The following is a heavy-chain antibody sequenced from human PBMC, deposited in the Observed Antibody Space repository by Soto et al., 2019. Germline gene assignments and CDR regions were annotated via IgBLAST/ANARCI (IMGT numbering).Heavy chain of an antibody. Sequence: PGGSLRLSCADSGVAFSRYAMHWVRQALGKGLEWVAVISDAGSNECYADSEKGRFTIYRDNSENTLYLQMNSLRAEATAVYYCARDGYKHSSSWSGLHSRQDYWVQGTL. CDR2: ISDAGSNE. CDR3: ARDGYKHSSSWSGLHSRQDY. D-gene: IGHD6-13*01. J-gene: IGHJ4*02. CDR1: GVAFSRYA. V-gene: IGHV3-30*04.